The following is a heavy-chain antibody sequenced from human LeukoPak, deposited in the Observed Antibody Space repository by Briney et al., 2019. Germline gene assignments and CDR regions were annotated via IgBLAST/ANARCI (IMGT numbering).Heavy chain of an antibody. J-gene: IGHJ1*01. V-gene: IGHV1-69*05. D-gene: IGHD3-22*01. Sequence: SVKVSCKASGGTFSSYAISWVRQAPGQGLEWMGGIIPIFGTANYAQKFQGRVAMTRDMSTSTFYMELSSLRSEDTAVYYCARGFFGSGYLSVQFWGQGTLVTVSS. CDR3: ARGFFGSGYLSVQF. CDR2: IIPIFGTA. CDR1: GGTFSSYA.